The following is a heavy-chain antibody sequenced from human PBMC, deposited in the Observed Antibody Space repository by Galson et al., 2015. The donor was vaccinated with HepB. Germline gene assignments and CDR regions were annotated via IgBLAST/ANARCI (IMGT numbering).Heavy chain of an antibody. J-gene: IGHJ6*02. CDR2: ISYDGSNK. D-gene: IGHD6-13*01. CDR3: ARVGSSSSKYYYYYGMDV. Sequence: SLRLSCAASGFTFSNYAMHWVRQAPGKGLEWVAVISYDGSNKYYADSVKGRFTISRDSSKNTLYLQMNSLRAEDTAVYYCARVGSSSSKYYYYYGMDVWGQGTTVTVSS. V-gene: IGHV3-30-3*01. CDR1: GFTFSNYA.